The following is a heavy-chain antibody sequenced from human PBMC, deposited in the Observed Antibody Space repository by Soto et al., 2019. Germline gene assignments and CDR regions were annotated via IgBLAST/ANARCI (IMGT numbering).Heavy chain of an antibody. CDR1: GYTLTELS. Sequence: QVQLVQSGAEVKKPGASVKVSCKVSGYTLTELSMHWVRQAPGKGLEWMGGFDPEDGETIYAQKFQGRVTMTEDTSTDTAHMELSSLRSEDTAVYYCATGLDPRPTRDHYYDSSGYSRYFDYWGQGTLVTVSS. D-gene: IGHD3-22*01. CDR2: FDPEDGET. V-gene: IGHV1-24*01. CDR3: ATGLDPRPTRDHYYDSSGYSRYFDY. J-gene: IGHJ4*02.